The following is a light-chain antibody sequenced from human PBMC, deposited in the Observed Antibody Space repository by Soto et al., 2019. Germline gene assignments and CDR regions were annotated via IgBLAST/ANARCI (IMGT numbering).Light chain of an antibody. CDR3: QAWDSSAVV. CDR2: QDT. CDR1: KLWDKY. V-gene: IGLV3-1*01. Sequence: SYELTQPPSVSVSPGQTASITCSGDKLWDKYACWYQQKPDQSPVLVIYQDTKRPSGIPERFSGSNSGNTATLTISGTQAMDEADYYCQAWDSSAVVFGGGTKLTVL. J-gene: IGLJ2*01.